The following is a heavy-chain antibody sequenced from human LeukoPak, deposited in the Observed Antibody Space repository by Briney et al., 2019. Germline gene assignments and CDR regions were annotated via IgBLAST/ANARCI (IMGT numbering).Heavy chain of an antibody. CDR3: VKFCAARAFDY. CDR2: ISSNGGTT. CDR1: GFTFSNYA. J-gene: IGHJ4*02. D-gene: IGHD6-13*01. Sequence: RGSLSHSCSASGFTFSNYALHWVRQAPGEGLEYVSAISSNGGTTYYADSVKGRFTISRDNSKNTLYLQMSSLRAEDTAVYHCVKFCAARAFDYWGQGTLVTVSS. V-gene: IGHV3-64D*06.